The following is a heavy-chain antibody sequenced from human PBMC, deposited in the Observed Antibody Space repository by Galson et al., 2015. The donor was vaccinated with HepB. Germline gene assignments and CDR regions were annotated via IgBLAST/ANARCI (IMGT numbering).Heavy chain of an antibody. CDR3: ATLSSSWYGGYFDY. J-gene: IGHJ4*02. V-gene: IGHV1-3*01. CDR1: GYTFTSYA. Sequence: SVKVSCKASGYTFTSYAMHWVRQAPGQRLERMGWINAGNGNTKYSQKLQGRVTMTTDTSTSTACMELRSLRSDDTAVYYCATLSSSWYGGYFDYWGQGTLVTVSS. D-gene: IGHD6-13*01. CDR2: INAGNGNT.